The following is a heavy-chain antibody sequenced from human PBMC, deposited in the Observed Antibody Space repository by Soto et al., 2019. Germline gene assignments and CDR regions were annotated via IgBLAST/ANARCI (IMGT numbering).Heavy chain of an antibody. D-gene: IGHD3-22*01. CDR3: ARGPYYYDSSGYYLDP. Sequence: QVQLVQSGAEVKKPGASVKVSCKASGYTFTGYYMHWVRQAPGQGLEWMGWINPNSVGTNYAQKFQGWVTMTRDTSISTAYMELSRLRSDDTAVYYCARGPYYYDSSGYYLDPWGQGTLVTVSS. CDR2: INPNSVGT. V-gene: IGHV1-2*04. J-gene: IGHJ5*02. CDR1: GYTFTGYY.